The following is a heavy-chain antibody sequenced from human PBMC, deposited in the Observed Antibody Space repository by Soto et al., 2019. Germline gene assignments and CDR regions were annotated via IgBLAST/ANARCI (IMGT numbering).Heavy chain of an antibody. V-gene: IGHV4-4*07. Sequence: SESLSLTCTVSGASVSSYFWTWIRQPAGKGLDWIGRISTSGTTNYNPSLKSRVTMSVDTSKNHFSLNLSSVTAADTAVYYCAREAGPDRWFDPWGQGTLVTVSS. J-gene: IGHJ5*02. CDR2: ISTSGTT. CDR1: GASVSSYF. CDR3: AREAGPDRWFDP. D-gene: IGHD6-19*01.